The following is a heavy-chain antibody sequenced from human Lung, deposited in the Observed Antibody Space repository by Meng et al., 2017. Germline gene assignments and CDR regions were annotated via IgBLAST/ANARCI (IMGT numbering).Heavy chain of an antibody. CDR3: ARKAGNCISTSCYSLDY. Sequence: SVKVSFKSSGGIFSSYVIGWVRQAPGQGLEWMGGINAVFGTINYAQKVQGRVTITMDESTSTAYMELTRLTSEDTAVYYCARKAGNCISTSCYSLDYWGQGTLVTVAS. J-gene: IGHJ4*02. CDR1: GGIFSSYV. V-gene: IGHV1-69*05. D-gene: IGHD2-2*01. CDR2: INAVFGTI.